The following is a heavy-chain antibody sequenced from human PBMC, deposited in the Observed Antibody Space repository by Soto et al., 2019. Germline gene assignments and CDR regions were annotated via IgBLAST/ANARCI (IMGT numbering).Heavy chain of an antibody. Sequence: GASVKVSCKASGYTFTGYYMHWVRQAPGQGLEWMGWINPNNGNTKYSQKFQGRVTITRDTSASTAYMELSSLRSEDTAVYYCARTGYDILTGYPTGWFDPWGQGTLVTVSS. J-gene: IGHJ5*02. CDR3: ARTGYDILTGYPTGWFDP. D-gene: IGHD3-9*01. V-gene: IGHV1-3*01. CDR1: GYTFTGYY. CDR2: INPNNGNT.